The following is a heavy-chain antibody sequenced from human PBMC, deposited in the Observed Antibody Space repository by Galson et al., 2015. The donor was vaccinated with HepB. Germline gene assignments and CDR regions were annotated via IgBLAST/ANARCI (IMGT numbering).Heavy chain of an antibody. CDR1: GYTFTNYY. Sequence: SVKVSCKASGYTFTNYYMRWVRQAPGQGLEWMGMINPSGGATNYAQNFQGRVTMTRDTSISTAYMELSGLRSEDTAVYYCARGPAGYDSSGYFDFWGQGTLVTVSS. D-gene: IGHD3-22*01. J-gene: IGHJ4*02. V-gene: IGHV1-46*01. CDR2: INPSGGAT. CDR3: ARGPAGYDSSGYFDF.